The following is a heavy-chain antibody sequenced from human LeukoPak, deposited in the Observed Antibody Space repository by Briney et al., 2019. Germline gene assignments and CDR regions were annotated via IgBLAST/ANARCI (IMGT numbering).Heavy chain of an antibody. CDR2: ISDSGGST. CDR3: AKDRVVGSSWYYFDY. CDR1: GFTFSSYA. Sequence: PGGSLRLSCAASGFTFSSYAMSWVRQAPGKGLEWVSAISDSGGSTYYADSVKGRFTISRDNSKNTLYLQMNSLRAEDTAVYYCAKDRVVGSSWYYFDYWGQGTLVTVSS. V-gene: IGHV3-23*01. D-gene: IGHD6-13*01. J-gene: IGHJ4*02.